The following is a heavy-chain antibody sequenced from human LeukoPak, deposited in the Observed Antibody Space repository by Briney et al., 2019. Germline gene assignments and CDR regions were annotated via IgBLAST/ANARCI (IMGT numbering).Heavy chain of an antibody. J-gene: IGHJ4*02. CDR2: ISTRSSYI. D-gene: IGHD3-9*01. V-gene: IGHV3-21*01. CDR3: ARDSDNLTGSKSHFDY. Sequence: GGSLRLSCAASGFTFSSYSMNWVRQAPGKGLEWVSCISTRSSYIYYADSVKGRFTISRDNAKNSLYLQMNSLRPEDAAVYYCARDSDNLTGSKSHFDYWGQGTLVTVSS. CDR1: GFTFSSYS.